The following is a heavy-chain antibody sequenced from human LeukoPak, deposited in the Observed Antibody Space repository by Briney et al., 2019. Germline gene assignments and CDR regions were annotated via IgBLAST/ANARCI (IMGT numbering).Heavy chain of an antibody. Sequence: PSQTLSLTCTVSGGSISSGGYYWSWIRQHPGKGLEWIGYIYYSGSTNYNPSLKSRVTMSVDTSKNQFSLKLSSVTAADTAVYYCARDRNGRVPFDYWGQGTLVTVSS. D-gene: IGHD5-24*01. CDR2: IYYSGST. CDR1: GGSISSGGYY. V-gene: IGHV4-31*03. CDR3: ARDRNGRVPFDY. J-gene: IGHJ4*02.